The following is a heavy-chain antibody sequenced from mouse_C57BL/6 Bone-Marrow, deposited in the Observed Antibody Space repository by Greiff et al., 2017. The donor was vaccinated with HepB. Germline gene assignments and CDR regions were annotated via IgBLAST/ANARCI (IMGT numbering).Heavy chain of an antibody. V-gene: IGHV1-52*01. CDR2: IDPSDSET. D-gene: IGHD1-1*01. CDR1: GYTFTSYW. CDR3: ARLLRSYAMDY. J-gene: IGHJ4*01. Sequence: QVHVKQPGAELVRPGSSVKLSYKASGYTFTSYWMHWVKQRPIQGLEWIGNIDPSDSETHYNQKFKDKATLTVDKSSSTAYMQLSSLTSEDSAVYYCARLLRSYAMDYWGQGTSVTVSS.